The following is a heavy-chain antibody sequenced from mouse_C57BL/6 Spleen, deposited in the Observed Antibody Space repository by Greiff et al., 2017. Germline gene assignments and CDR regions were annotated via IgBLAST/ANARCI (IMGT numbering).Heavy chain of an antibody. CDR2: IHPNSGST. CDR3: ARSGGVTPYYFDY. D-gene: IGHD2-2*01. J-gene: IGHJ2*01. CDR1: GYTFTSYW. V-gene: IGHV1-64*01. Sequence: VQLQQPGAELVKPGASVKLSCKASGYTFTSYWMHWVKQRPGQGLEWIGMIHPNSGSTNYNEKFKSKATLTVDKSSSTAYMQLSSLTSEDSAVYYCARSGGVTPYYFDYWGQGTTLTVSS.